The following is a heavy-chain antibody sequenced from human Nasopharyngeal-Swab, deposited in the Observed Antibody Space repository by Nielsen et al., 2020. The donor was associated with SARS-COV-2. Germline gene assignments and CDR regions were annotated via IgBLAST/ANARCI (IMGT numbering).Heavy chain of an antibody. CDR2: ISGSGGST. V-gene: IGHV3-23*01. Sequence: ETLSLTCAASGFTFSSYAMSWVRQAPGKGLEWVSAISGSGGSTYYEDSVKGRFTISRDNSKNTLYLQMNSLRAEDTAVYYCAKDSVVVVAASDAFDIWGQGTMVTVSS. J-gene: IGHJ3*02. CDR3: AKDSVVVVAASDAFDI. D-gene: IGHD2-15*01. CDR1: GFTFSSYA.